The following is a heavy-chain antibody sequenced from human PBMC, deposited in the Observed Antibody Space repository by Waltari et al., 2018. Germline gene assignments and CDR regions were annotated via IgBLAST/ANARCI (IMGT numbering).Heavy chain of an antibody. CDR2: FDPETGET. V-gene: IGHV1-24*01. D-gene: IGHD4-17*01. CDR3: ATDLIRVNGDYGQTFDY. J-gene: IGHJ4*02. CDR1: GYTLTELS. Sequence: QVQLVQSGAEVKKPGASVKVSCKVSGYTLTELSMHWVRQAPGKGFEWMGGFDPETGETIYPQKSQGRVTMTEDTSTDTAYMELSSLRSEDTAVYYCATDLIRVNGDYGQTFDYWGQGTLVTVYS.